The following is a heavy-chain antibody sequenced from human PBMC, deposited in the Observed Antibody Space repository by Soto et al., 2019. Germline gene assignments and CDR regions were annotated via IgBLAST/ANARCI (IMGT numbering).Heavy chain of an antibody. CDR3: ARGSYSSSSFGMDV. D-gene: IGHD6-6*01. CDR1: GGTFSSYA. V-gene: IGHV1-69*13. Sequence: ASVKVSCKASGGTFSSYAISWVRQAPGQGLEWMGGIIPIFGTANYAQKFQGGVTITADESTSTAYMELSSLRSEDTAVYYCARGSYSSSSFGMDVWGQGTTVTVSS. CDR2: IIPIFGTA. J-gene: IGHJ6*02.